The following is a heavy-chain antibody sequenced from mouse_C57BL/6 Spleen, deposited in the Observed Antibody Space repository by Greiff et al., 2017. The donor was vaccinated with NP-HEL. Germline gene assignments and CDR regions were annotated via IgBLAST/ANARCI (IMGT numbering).Heavy chain of an antibody. J-gene: IGHJ4*01. CDR2: ISSGGSYT. CDR3: ASPDYYGSTHYAMDY. CDR1: GFTFSSYG. V-gene: IGHV5-6*01. Sequence: EVHLVESGGDLVKPGGSLKLSCAASGFTFSSYGMSWVRQTPDKRLEWVATISSGGSYTYYPDSVKGRFTISRDNAKNTLYLQMSSLKSEDTAMYYCASPDYYGSTHYAMDYWGQGTSVTVSS. D-gene: IGHD1-1*01.